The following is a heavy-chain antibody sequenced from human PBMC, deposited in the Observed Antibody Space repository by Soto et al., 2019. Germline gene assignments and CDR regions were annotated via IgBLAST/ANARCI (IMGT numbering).Heavy chain of an antibody. V-gene: IGHV4-30-2*01. CDR3: ARAIGWFGELLGGYYFDY. D-gene: IGHD3-10*01. CDR1: GGSISSGGYS. Sequence: QLQLQESGSGLVKPSQTLSLTCAVSGGSISSGGYSWSWIRQPPGKGLEWIGYIYHSGSTYYNPSLKSRVNISVDMSKNQFSLKLSSVTAADTAVYYCARAIGWFGELLGGYYFDYWGQGTLVTVSS. CDR2: IYHSGST. J-gene: IGHJ4*02.